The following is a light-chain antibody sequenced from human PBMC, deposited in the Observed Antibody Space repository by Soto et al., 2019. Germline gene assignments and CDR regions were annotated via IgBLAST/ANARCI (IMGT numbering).Light chain of an antibody. V-gene: IGKV1-39*01. CDR2: DAS. CDR1: QGIGHY. Sequence: DIKVSQSPSSLSASVGDRVTIAYRASQGIGHYLAWYQQKPGRLPKLLIYDASYLQSGVPSRFSGSGSGTDFTLTISSLQPEDIATYYCQESYSTSFGQGDQGGY. CDR3: QESYSTS. J-gene: IGKJ1*01.